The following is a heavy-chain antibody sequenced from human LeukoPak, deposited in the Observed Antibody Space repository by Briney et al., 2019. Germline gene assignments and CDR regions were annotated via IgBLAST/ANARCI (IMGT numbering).Heavy chain of an antibody. CDR1: GYTFTSYG. CDR3: ARDRRIAAAGTDFDY. V-gene: IGHV1-18*01. J-gene: IGHJ4*02. D-gene: IGHD6-13*01. Sequence: ASVKVSCKASGYTFTSYGISWVRQAPGQGLEWMGWISAYNGNTNYAQKPQGRVTMTTDTSTSTAYMELRSLRSDDTAVYYCARDRRIAAAGTDFDYWGQGTLVTVSS. CDR2: ISAYNGNT.